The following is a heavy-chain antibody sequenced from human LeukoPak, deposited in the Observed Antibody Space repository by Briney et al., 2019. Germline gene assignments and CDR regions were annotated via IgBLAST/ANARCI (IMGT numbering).Heavy chain of an antibody. Sequence: SETLSLTCAVYGGSFSGYHWSWIRQPPGKGLEWIGYISYSGNTNYNPSLKSRVTISVDTSKNRFSLKLNSLTAADTAVYYCARDSYYSKMDVWGQGTTVTVSS. J-gene: IGHJ6*02. CDR1: GGSFSGYH. CDR3: ARDSYYSKMDV. V-gene: IGHV4-59*01. CDR2: ISYSGNT.